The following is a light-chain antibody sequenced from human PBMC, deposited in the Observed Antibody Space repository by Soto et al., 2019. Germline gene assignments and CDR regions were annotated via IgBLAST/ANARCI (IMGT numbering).Light chain of an antibody. J-gene: IGLJ1*01. V-gene: IGLV1-51*02. CDR1: SSNIGNNY. CDR2: ENN. Sequence: QSVLTQPPSVSAAPGQKVTISCSGSSSNIGNNYVSWYQQLPGTAPKLLIYENNKRPSGIPDRFSGSKSGTSATLGITGFQTGDEADYYCGTWDSSLCAYVFGTGTKVTVL. CDR3: GTWDSSLCAYV.